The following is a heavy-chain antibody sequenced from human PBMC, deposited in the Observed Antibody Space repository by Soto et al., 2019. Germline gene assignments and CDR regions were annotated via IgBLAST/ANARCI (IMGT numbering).Heavy chain of an antibody. Sequence: ASVKVSCKASGYTFTSYGISWVRQAPGQGLEWMGWISAYNGNTNYAQKLQGRVTMTTDTSTSTAYMELRSLRSDDTAVYYCARVGYYYDSSGQIPGAFDXWGQGTMVTVSS. J-gene: IGHJ3*01. D-gene: IGHD3-22*01. CDR1: GYTFTSYG. CDR2: ISAYNGNT. CDR3: ARVGYYYDSSGQIPGAFDX. V-gene: IGHV1-18*01.